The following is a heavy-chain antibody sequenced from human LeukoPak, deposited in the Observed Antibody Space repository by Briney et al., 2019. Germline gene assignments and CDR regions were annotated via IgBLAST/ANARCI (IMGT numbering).Heavy chain of an antibody. V-gene: IGHV3-30-3*01. CDR1: GFTFSSYA. CDR2: ISYDRSNK. CDR3: ARGRTPITMIVVVTGPFDY. Sequence: PGGSLRLSCAASGFTFSSYAMHWVRQAPGKGLEWVAVISYDRSNKYYADSVKGRFTISRDNSKNTLYLQMNSLRAEDTAVYYCARGRTPITMIVVVTGPFDYWGQGTLVTVSS. D-gene: IGHD3-22*01. J-gene: IGHJ4*02.